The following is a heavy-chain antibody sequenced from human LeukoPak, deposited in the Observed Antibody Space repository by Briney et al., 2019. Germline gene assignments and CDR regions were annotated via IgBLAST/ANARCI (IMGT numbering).Heavy chain of an antibody. Sequence: GGSLRLSCAASGFTFSSYWIHWVRQAPGKGLVWVSRINGDGSGTTYADSVKGRFTISRDNSKNTLYLQMNGLRAEDTAVYYCAKEVQIQPWFAFDIWGQGTMVTVSS. J-gene: IGHJ3*02. CDR3: AKEVQIQPWFAFDI. D-gene: IGHD5-18*01. CDR2: INGDGSGT. CDR1: GFTFSSYW. V-gene: IGHV3-74*01.